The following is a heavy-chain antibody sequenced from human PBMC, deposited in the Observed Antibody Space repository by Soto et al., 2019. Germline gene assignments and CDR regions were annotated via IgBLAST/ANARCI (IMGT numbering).Heavy chain of an antibody. D-gene: IGHD1-7*01. Sequence: QVQLQESGPGLVKPSQTLSLTCTVSGGSISSGDYYWSWIRQPPGKGLEWIGYIYYSGSTYYNPSLKSRVTISVDTSKNQFSLKLSSVTAADTAVYYCARGKPVTGTTSHFDYWGQGTLVTVSS. J-gene: IGHJ4*02. CDR1: GGSISSGDYY. CDR2: IYYSGST. V-gene: IGHV4-30-4*01. CDR3: ARGKPVTGTTSHFDY.